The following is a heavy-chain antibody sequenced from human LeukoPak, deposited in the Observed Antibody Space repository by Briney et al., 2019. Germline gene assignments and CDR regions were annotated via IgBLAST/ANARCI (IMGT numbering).Heavy chain of an antibody. D-gene: IGHD1-14*01. CDR1: GDSVSSNSAA. CDR2: AYYRSKWYN. CDR3: ARDPRTPAFDF. Sequence: SQTLSLTCAISGDSVSSNSAAWSWIRQSPSRGLEWLGAAYYRSKWYNDYAVSVKSRITINPDTSKNQFSLQLNSVTPEDTAVYYCARDPRTPAFDFWGQGTLVTVSS. V-gene: IGHV6-1*01. J-gene: IGHJ4*02.